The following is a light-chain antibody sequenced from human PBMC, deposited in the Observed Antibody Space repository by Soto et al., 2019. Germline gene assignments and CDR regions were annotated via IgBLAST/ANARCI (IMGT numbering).Light chain of an antibody. CDR3: QQYGSSLLT. Sequence: EIVLTQSPGTLSLSPGERATLSCRASQSVSSSYLAGYQQKPGQAPRVLIYGASSRATGIPERFSGSGSGTDSTLTISRLEPEDFAGYYCQQYGSSLLTFGGGTKVEIK. V-gene: IGKV3-20*01. CDR2: GAS. J-gene: IGKJ4*01. CDR1: QSVSSSY.